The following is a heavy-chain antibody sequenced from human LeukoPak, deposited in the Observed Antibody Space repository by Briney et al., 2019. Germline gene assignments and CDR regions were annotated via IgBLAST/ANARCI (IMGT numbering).Heavy chain of an antibody. D-gene: IGHD1-1*01. J-gene: IGHJ4*02. Sequence: PGGSLRLSCIASGLTFSSYAMTGVRQAPGKGLEWDALITHTGGDSYYADSVKGRFAISRDNSKNTLYLEMNDLRAEDTALYFCGKDKTTYNWWEVIESWGQGALVTVSS. CDR1: GLTFSSYA. V-gene: IGHV3-23*01. CDR3: GKDKTTYNWWEVIES. CDR2: ITHTGGDS.